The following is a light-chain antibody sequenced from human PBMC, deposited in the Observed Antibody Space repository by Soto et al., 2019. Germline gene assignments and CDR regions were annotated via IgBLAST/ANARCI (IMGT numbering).Light chain of an antibody. J-gene: IGKJ3*01. Sequence: EIVLTQSPGTLSLSPGERATLTCRASQSVTSSYLAWYQQKNGQAPRLLMYGASSRATGIPDRFSGSGSGTDFTLTISRLEPEDFAVYYCQQYGSSPVTFGPGTKVDIK. V-gene: IGKV3-20*01. CDR1: QSVTSSY. CDR3: QQYGSSPVT. CDR2: GAS.